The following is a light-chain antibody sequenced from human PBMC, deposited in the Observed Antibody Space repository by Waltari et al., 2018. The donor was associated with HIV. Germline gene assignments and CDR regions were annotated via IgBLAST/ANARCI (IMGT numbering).Light chain of an antibody. CDR3: GTWDNSLKAGV. J-gene: IGLJ3*02. CDR2: DNT. CDR1: NSNIGNNY. Sequence: QSVLTQPPSVSAAPGQKVTISCSGSNSNIGNNYVAWYQQFPGTAPKLLIFDNTDRPSGIPDRFPGSKSGTSATLGITGLQIGDEADYYCGTWDNSLKAGVFGGGTRLTVL. V-gene: IGLV1-51*01.